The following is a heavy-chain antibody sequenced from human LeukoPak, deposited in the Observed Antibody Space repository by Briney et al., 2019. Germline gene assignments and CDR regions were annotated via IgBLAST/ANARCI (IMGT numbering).Heavy chain of an antibody. D-gene: IGHD4-23*01. CDR3: ARVWITVVTTKGFDY. Sequence: QPGGSLRLSCAASGFTFSSYWMSWVRQAPGKGLEWVANIKQDGSEKYYVDSVKGRFTISRDNAKNSLYLQMNSLRAEDTAVYYRARVWITVVTTKGFDYWGQGTLVTVSS. J-gene: IGHJ4*02. CDR1: GFTFSSYW. CDR2: IKQDGSEK. V-gene: IGHV3-7*01.